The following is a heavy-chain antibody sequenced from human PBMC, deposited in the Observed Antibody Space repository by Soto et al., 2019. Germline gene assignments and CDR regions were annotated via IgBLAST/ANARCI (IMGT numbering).Heavy chain of an antibody. J-gene: IGHJ4*02. CDR2: IYYSGST. Sequence: SETLSLTCTVSGGSISSGGYYWSWIRQHPGKGLEWIGYIYYSGSTYYNPSLKSRVTISVDTSKNQFSLKLSSVTAADTAVYYCARVVIAAAGTVYFDYWGQGTLVTVSS. D-gene: IGHD6-13*01. V-gene: IGHV4-31*03. CDR1: GGSISSGGYY. CDR3: ARVVIAAAGTVYFDY.